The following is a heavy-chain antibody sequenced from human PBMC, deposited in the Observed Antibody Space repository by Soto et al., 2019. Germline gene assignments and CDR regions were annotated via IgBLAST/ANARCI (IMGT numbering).Heavy chain of an antibody. Sequence: ESGGGLVQPGGSLRLSCAASGVTVGNNYMSWVRQAPGKGLEWVSVTHSGGDTRYADSVKGRFTMSRDSTKNTVYLQMDSLRAEDTAVYFCARNVPVTALGYWGQGSLVTVSS. D-gene: IGHD4-17*01. V-gene: IGHV3-66*01. CDR3: ARNVPVTALGY. CDR2: THSGGDT. J-gene: IGHJ4*02. CDR1: GVTVGNNY.